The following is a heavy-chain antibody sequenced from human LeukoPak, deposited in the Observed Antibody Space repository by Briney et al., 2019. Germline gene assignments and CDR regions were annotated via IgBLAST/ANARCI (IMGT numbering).Heavy chain of an antibody. J-gene: IGHJ5*02. V-gene: IGHV3-9*01. D-gene: IGHD5-18*01. CDR3: VRDGPGYSYGNKWLDP. CDR1: GFTFDDHS. CDR2: ISWSGGTL. Sequence: GGSLRLSCVVSGFTFDDHSMHWVRQAPGKGLEWVSGISWSGGTLGYADSVKGRFTISRDNRENAVYLQMNSLRIEDTAIYYCVRDGPGYSYGNKWLDPWGRGTLVTVSS.